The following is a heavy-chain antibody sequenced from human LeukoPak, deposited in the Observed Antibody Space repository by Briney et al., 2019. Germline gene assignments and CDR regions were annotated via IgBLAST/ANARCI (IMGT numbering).Heavy chain of an antibody. CDR1: GFTFSSYA. Sequence: GGSLRLSCAASGFTFSSYAMHWDRQAPGKGLEWVAVISYDGSNKYYADSVKGRFTVSRDNPKNTLYLQMNSLRVEDTTVYYCVREGGGSFLDSFDIWGQGKLVTVSS. V-gene: IGHV3-30-3*01. CDR3: VREGGGSFLDSFDI. D-gene: IGHD2-15*01. CDR2: ISYDGSNK. J-gene: IGHJ3*02.